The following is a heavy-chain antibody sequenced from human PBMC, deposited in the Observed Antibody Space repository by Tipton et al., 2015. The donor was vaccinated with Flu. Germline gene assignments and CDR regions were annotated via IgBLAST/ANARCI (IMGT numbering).Heavy chain of an antibody. CDR2: IYHSGST. V-gene: IGHV4-38-2*01. CDR3: ARHTGDSVRGVIDY. Sequence: TLSLTCSVSGYSISSGYYWGWARRPPGKGLEWIGTIYHSGSTYYNPSLKSRLTISVDTSKNQFSLKLSSVTAADTAVYYCARHTGDSVRGVIDYWGQGTLVTVSS. CDR1: GYSISSGYY. J-gene: IGHJ4*02. D-gene: IGHD3-10*02.